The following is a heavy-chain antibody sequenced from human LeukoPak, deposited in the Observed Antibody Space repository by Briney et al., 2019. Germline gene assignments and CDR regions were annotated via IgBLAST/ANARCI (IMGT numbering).Heavy chain of an antibody. D-gene: IGHD6-13*01. CDR3: ARVGVAAAYLDAFDI. Sequence: KPSQTLSLTCTVSGGSISSDTYYWSWIRQPAGKGLEWIGRIYTSGSTNYNPSLKSRVTISVDTSKNQFSLKLSSVTAADTAVYFCARVGVAAAYLDAFDIWGQGTMVTVSS. J-gene: IGHJ3*02. V-gene: IGHV4-61*02. CDR1: GGSISSDTYY. CDR2: IYTSGST.